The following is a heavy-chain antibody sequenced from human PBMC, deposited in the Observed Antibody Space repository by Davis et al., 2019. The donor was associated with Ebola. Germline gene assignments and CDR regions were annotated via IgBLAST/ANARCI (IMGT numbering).Heavy chain of an antibody. J-gene: IGHJ4*02. Sequence: GGSLRLSCAASGFTVSSNYMSWVRQAPGKGLEWVSVIYSGGSTYYADSVKGRFTISRDNSKNTLYLQMNSLRAEDTAVYYCARGRGVAARRLDYWGQGTLVTVSS. CDR3: ARGRGVAARRLDY. V-gene: IGHV3-66*01. CDR1: GFTVSSNY. D-gene: IGHD6-6*01. CDR2: IYSGGST.